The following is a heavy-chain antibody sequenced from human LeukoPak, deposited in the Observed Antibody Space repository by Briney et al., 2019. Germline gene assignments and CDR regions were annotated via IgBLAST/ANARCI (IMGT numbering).Heavy chain of an antibody. D-gene: IGHD5-18*01. CDR2: IYSGGST. CDR1: GFTVSSNY. Sequence: GGSLRLSCAASGFTVSSNYMSWVRQAPGKGLEWVSVIYSGGSTYYADSVKGRFTISRDNSKNTLYLQMNSLRAEGTAVYYCATGYSYGYESFDYWGQGTLVTVSS. V-gene: IGHV3-53*01. CDR3: ATGYSYGYESFDY. J-gene: IGHJ4*02.